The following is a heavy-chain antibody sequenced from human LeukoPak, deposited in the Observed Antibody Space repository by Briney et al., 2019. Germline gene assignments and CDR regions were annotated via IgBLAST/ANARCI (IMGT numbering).Heavy chain of an antibody. D-gene: IGHD5-24*01. J-gene: IGHJ4*02. V-gene: IGHV3-23*01. CDR1: GFTFSSYA. Sequence: HPGGSLRLSCAASGFTFSSYAMSWVRQAPGKGLEWVADISGSGDFTYYADSVKGRFTISRDKAKNTVYLQMSSLRAEDTAVYYCAKDGARDGYNYPDYWGQGTLVTVSS. CDR2: ISGSGDFT. CDR3: AKDGARDGYNYPDY.